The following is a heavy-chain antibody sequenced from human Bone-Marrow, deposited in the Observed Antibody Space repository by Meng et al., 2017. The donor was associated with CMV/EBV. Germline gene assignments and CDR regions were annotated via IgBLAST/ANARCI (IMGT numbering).Heavy chain of an antibody. CDR3: ARATSMGYSYGFDAFDI. CDR1: GFTFSSYS. Sequence: GGSLRLSCAASGFTFSSYSMNWVRQAPGKGLEWVSSISSSSSYIYYADSVKGRFTISRDNAKNSLYLQMNSLRAEDTAVYYCARATSMGYSYGFDAFDIWGQGTTVTVSS. CDR2: ISSSSSYI. D-gene: IGHD5-18*01. J-gene: IGHJ3*02. V-gene: IGHV3-21*01.